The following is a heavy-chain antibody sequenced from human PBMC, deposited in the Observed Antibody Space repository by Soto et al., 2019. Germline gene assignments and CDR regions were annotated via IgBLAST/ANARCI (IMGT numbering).Heavy chain of an antibody. Sequence: QVQLQESGPGLVKPSETLSLTCTVAGGSISSSGYYWGWIRQPPGQGLEWIGNIYYRGNTHYSPSLKSRVTISVDTSRNQFSLQLRSVTDAETAVYYCVRGGSYTDFYFDFWGQGTLVIVSS. CDR2: IYYRGNT. CDR3: VRGGSYTDFYFDF. J-gene: IGHJ4*02. V-gene: IGHV4-39*01. CDR1: GGSISSSGYY. D-gene: IGHD1-26*01.